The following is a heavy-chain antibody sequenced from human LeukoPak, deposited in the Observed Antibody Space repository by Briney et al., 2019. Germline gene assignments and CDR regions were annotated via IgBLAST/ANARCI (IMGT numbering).Heavy chain of an antibody. Sequence: GGSLRLSCAASGFTFSSYAMSWVRQAPGKGLEWVSAISGSGGSTYYADSVKGRFTISRDNSKNTLYLQMNSLRAEDTAVYYCAKVGTLYSSRGYYNYWGQGTLVTVSS. D-gene: IGHD3-22*01. CDR3: AKVGTLYSSRGYYNY. V-gene: IGHV3-23*01. CDR2: ISGSGGST. J-gene: IGHJ4*02. CDR1: GFTFSSYA.